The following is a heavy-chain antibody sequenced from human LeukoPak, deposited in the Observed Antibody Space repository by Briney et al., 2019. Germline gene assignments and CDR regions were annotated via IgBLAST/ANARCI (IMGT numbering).Heavy chain of an antibody. CDR3: ARDSYGSGSYSWFRY. Sequence: GGSLRLSCAASGFTFSSYSMNWVRPAPGKGLEWVSSISSSSSYIYYADSVKGRFTISRDNAENSLYLQMNSLRAEDTAVYYCARDSYGSGSYSWFRYWGQGTLVTVSS. D-gene: IGHD3-10*01. CDR1: GFTFSSYS. J-gene: IGHJ4*02. V-gene: IGHV3-21*01. CDR2: ISSSSSYI.